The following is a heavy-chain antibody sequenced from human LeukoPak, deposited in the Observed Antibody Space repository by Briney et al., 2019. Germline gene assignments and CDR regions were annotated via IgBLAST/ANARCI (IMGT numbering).Heavy chain of an antibody. D-gene: IGHD6-19*01. CDR3: ARHYGQWLVLDY. CDR2: IYYSGST. Sequence: SETLSLTCTVSGGSISSYYWSWVRQAPGKGLEWIGYIYYSGSTNYNPSLKTRVPISVDTSKNQFSLKLSSVTAADTAVYYCARHYGQWLVLDYWGQGTLVTVSS. V-gene: IGHV4-59*08. CDR1: GGSISSYY. J-gene: IGHJ4*02.